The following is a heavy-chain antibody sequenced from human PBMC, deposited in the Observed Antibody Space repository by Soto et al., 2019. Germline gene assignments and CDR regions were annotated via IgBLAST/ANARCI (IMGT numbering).Heavy chain of an antibody. CDR1: GYTFTGYY. V-gene: IGHV1-2*02. D-gene: IGHD3-10*01. CDR2: INPNSGGT. J-gene: IGHJ6*02. Sequence: ASVKVTCKASGYTFTGYYMHWVRQAPGQGLEWMGWINPNSGGTNYAQKFQGRVTMTRDTSISTAYMELSRLRSDVTAVYYCARDGESETDGGYDYGMDVWGQGTTVTVSS. CDR3: ARDGESETDGGYDYGMDV.